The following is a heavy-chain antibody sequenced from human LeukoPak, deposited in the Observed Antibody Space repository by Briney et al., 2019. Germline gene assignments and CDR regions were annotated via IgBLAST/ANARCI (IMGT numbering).Heavy chain of an antibody. J-gene: IGHJ4*02. D-gene: IGHD2-15*01. CDR2: IYYGGST. CDR3: ARDRGVVVAAPVY. V-gene: IGHV4-39*07. Sequence: SETLSLTCTVSGGSISRISDYWGWIRQPPGKGLEWIGSIYYGGSTYYNPSLKSRVTISVDTSKNQFSLKLSSVTAADTAVYYCARDRGVVVAAPVYWSQGTLVTVSS. CDR1: GGSISRISDY.